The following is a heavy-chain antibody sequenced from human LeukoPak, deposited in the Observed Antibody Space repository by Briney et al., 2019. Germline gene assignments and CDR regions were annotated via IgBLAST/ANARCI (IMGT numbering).Heavy chain of an antibody. CDR3: ASTHSSSWYSPLYNWFDP. J-gene: IGHJ5*02. Sequence: SETLSLTCTVSGGSTSSTSYYWGWIRQPPGKDLEWIGSIYYSGSTYYNPSLKSRVTISVDTSKNQFSLKLSSVTAADTAVYYCASTHSSSWYSPLYNWFDPWGQGTLVTVSS. D-gene: IGHD6-13*01. CDR2: IYYSGST. CDR1: GGSTSSTSYY. V-gene: IGHV4-39*01.